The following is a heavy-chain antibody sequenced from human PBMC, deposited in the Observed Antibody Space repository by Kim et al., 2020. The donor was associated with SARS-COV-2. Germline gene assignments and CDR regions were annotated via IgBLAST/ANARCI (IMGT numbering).Heavy chain of an antibody. J-gene: IGHJ4*02. CDR2: DESDK. D-gene: IGHD1-26*01. V-gene: IGHV3-7*03. Sequence: DESDKSYVDSVKGRSTISRENAKNSLYLQMNSLRADDTAVYYCARGGKIYWGQGTLVTVSS. CDR3: ARGGKIY.